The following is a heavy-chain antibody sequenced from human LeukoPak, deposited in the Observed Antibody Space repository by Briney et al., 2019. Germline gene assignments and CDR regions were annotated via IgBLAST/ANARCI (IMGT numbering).Heavy chain of an antibody. CDR2: IIPILGIA. Sequence: GASVKVSCKASGGTFSSYAISWVRQAPGQGLEWMGRIIPILGIANYAQKFQGRVTITADKSTSTAYMELSSLRSEDTAVYYCASYAKTHNWNYVDYYYGMDVWGQGTTVTVSS. CDR3: ASYAKTHNWNYVDYYYGMDV. D-gene: IGHD1-7*01. CDR1: GGTFSSYA. J-gene: IGHJ6*02. V-gene: IGHV1-69*04.